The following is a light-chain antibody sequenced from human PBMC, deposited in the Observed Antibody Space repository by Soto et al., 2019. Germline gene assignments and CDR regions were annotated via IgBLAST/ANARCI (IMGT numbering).Light chain of an antibody. CDR2: KAS. J-gene: IGKJ5*01. CDR1: QSISNL. V-gene: IGKV1-5*03. Sequence: DIQMTQSPSTLSASVGDRVTITCRASQSISNLLAWYQQKPGRAPTLLNYKASTLESGVPSRFSGSGSGTEFSLTISSLQPNDVATYYCKQYTSYPLTFGQGTRLEIK. CDR3: KQYTSYPLT.